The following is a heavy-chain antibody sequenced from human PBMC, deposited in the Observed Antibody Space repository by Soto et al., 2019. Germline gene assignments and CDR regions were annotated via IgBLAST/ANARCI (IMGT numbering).Heavy chain of an antibody. V-gene: IGHV5-51*01. Sequence: GESLKISCKGSGYRFTDQWISWVRQKPGKGLECMGVINPDDSDVRYSPSFQGQVTISADKSVTTAYLQWRRLKATDTTMYYCARQGVDSEAPDYMGFHYYAMDVWSQGTTVTVSS. D-gene: IGHD4-17*01. CDR3: ARQGVDSEAPDYMGFHYYAMDV. CDR2: INPDDSDV. CDR1: GYRFTDQW. J-gene: IGHJ6*02.